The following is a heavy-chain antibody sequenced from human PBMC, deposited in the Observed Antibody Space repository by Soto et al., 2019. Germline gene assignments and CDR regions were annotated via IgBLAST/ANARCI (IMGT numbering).Heavy chain of an antibody. V-gene: IGHV1-18*01. CDR2: ISTYNGNT. CDR3: ASGPYGDYGLGY. CDR1: GYTFINYG. Sequence: QVQLVQSGAEVKKPGASVKVSCKASGYTFINYGISWVRQAPGQGLEWMGWISTYNGNTNYAHKLQGRVTVTTDTSPSTAYMELGSLRSDDTAVYYCASGPYGDYGLGYWGQGTLVSVSS. D-gene: IGHD4-17*01. J-gene: IGHJ4*02.